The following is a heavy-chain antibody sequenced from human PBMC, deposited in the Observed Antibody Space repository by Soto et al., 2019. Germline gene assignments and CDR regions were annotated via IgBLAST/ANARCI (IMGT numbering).Heavy chain of an antibody. J-gene: IGHJ4*02. CDR3: ARANDY. V-gene: IGHV3-30-3*01. Sequence: QVQLVESGGGVVQPGRSLRLSCAASGFTFSSYAMHWVRQAPGKGLEWVAVISYDGGNKYYADSVKGRFTISRDNSKNTLYLQMISLRAEDTAVYYCARANDYWGQGTLVTVSS. CDR1: GFTFSSYA. CDR2: ISYDGGNK.